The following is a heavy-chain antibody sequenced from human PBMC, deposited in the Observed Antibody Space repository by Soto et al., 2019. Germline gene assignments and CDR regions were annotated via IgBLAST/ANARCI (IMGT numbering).Heavy chain of an antibody. CDR1: GFTFSSYG. CDR2: ISYDGSKK. Sequence: QVQLVESGGGVVQPGRSLRLSCAASGFTFSSYGMHWVRQAPGKGLEWVAVISYDGSKKYYADSVKGRFTISRDNSKNTLYLQMNSLKVEDTAVYYCAKDWYNYGEFYYWGQGTLVTVAS. D-gene: IGHD1-1*01. CDR3: AKDWYNYGEFYY. J-gene: IGHJ4*02. V-gene: IGHV3-30*18.